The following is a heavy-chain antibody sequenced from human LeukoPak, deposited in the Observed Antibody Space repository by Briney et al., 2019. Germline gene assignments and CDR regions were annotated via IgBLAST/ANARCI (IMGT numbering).Heavy chain of an antibody. CDR3: ARSRESNEYSYGYNDAFDI. CDR1: GFTFSSYA. D-gene: IGHD5-18*01. Sequence: PGGSLRLSCAASGFTFSSYAMSWVRQAPGKGLEWIGSIYYSGSTYYNPSLKSRVTISIDTSKNQFALRLSSVTAADTAVYYCARSRESNEYSYGYNDAFDIWGQGAMVTVSS. V-gene: IGHV4-38-2*01. J-gene: IGHJ3*02. CDR2: IYYSGST.